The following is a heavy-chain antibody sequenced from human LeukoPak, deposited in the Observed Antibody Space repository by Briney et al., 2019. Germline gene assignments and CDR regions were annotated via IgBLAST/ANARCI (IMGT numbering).Heavy chain of an antibody. Sequence: GGSLRLSCAAPGFTFSSYWMSWVRQAPGKGLEWVANIKQDGSEKYYVDSVKGRFTISRDNAKNSLYLQMNSLRAEDTAVYYCARALNVWGSYRYPLGGQGTLVTVSS. CDR3: ARALNVWGSYRYPL. CDR2: IKQDGSEK. J-gene: IGHJ4*02. CDR1: GFTFSSYW. D-gene: IGHD3-16*02. V-gene: IGHV3-7*01.